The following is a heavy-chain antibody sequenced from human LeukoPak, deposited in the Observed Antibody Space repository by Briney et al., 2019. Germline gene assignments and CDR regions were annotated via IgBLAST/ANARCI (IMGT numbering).Heavy chain of an antibody. Sequence: SVKVSCKASGCTFTSYAISWVRQAPGQGLEWMGGIIPIFGKANYAQKFQGRVTITTDESTSTAYMELSSLRSEDTAVYYCARGAPNREYYDSSAWEYFQHWGQGTLVTVSS. D-gene: IGHD3-22*01. CDR3: ARGAPNREYYDSSAWEYFQH. V-gene: IGHV1-69*05. CDR2: IIPIFGKA. J-gene: IGHJ1*01. CDR1: GCTFTSYA.